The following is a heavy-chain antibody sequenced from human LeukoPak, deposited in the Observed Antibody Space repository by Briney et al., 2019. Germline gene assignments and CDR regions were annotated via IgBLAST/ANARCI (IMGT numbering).Heavy chain of an antibody. CDR1: GFTFSSYA. J-gene: IGHJ3*02. CDR3: AREGGDIVVVGAFDI. CDR2: ISSSSSYI. Sequence: PGGSLRLSCAASGFTFSSYAMSWVRQAPGKGLEWVSSISSSSSYIYYADSVKGRFTISRDNAKNSLYLQMNSLRAEDTAVYYCAREGGDIVVVGAFDIWGQGTMVTVSS. D-gene: IGHD2-2*01. V-gene: IGHV3-21*01.